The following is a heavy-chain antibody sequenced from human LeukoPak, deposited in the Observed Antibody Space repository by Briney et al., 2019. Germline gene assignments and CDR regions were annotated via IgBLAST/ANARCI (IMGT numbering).Heavy chain of an antibody. CDR2: FYRGDSR. V-gene: IGHV3-53*01. J-gene: IGHJ4*02. CDR1: GFSVSSTY. Sequence: GGSLRLSCAASGFSVSSTYMTWIRQAPGKGLEWVSIFYRGDSRHYADSVKGRFTVSRDNSKNTLYLQMNSLRAEDTAVYYCANKASGSGSSPAYYFDDWGQGTLVIVSS. D-gene: IGHD3-10*01. CDR3: ANKASGSGSSPAYYFDD.